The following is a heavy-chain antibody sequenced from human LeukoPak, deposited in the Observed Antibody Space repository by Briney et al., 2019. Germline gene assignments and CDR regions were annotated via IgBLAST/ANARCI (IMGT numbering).Heavy chain of an antibody. V-gene: IGHV3-48*03. Sequence: GGSLRLSCAASGFTFSSYEMNWVRQAPGKGLEWVSYISSSGSIIYYADSVKGRFTISRDSAKSSLYLQMNSLRAEDTAVYYCARGAYYYDSSGYYGAFDIWGQGTMVTVSS. J-gene: IGHJ3*02. CDR2: ISSSGSII. CDR3: ARGAYYYDSSGYYGAFDI. CDR1: GFTFSSYE. D-gene: IGHD3-22*01.